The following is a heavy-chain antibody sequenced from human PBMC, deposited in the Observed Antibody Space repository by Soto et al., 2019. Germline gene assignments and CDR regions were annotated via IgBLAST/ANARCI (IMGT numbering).Heavy chain of an antibody. D-gene: IGHD2-2*01. CDR1: GFTFIDYG. CDR2: ITGSGTNT. V-gene: IGHV3-23*01. CDR3: AKPGRGQLLYIDY. Sequence: GGSLRLSCATSGFTFIDYGLSWVRQAPGKGLEWVSAITGSGTNTYYADSVKGRFTISRDNSKNTVYLQMTSLRADDTAIYYCAKPGRGQLLYIDYWGQGALVTVSS. J-gene: IGHJ4*02.